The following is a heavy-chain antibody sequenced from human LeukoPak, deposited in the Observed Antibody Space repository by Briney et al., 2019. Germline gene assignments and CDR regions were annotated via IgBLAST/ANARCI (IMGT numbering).Heavy chain of an antibody. CDR1: GFTVSSNY. CDR2: LYSGGAT. V-gene: IGHV3-53*01. CDR3: TKLKGWYGEGFFDY. D-gene: IGHD6-19*01. J-gene: IGHJ4*02. Sequence: GGSLRLSCAASGFTVSSNYMSWVRQPAGKGLEWVSVLYSGGATFYADSVKGRFTISRDTSKNSLYLQMNDLRADDTAVYYCTKLKGWYGEGFFDYWGQGTLVTVAS.